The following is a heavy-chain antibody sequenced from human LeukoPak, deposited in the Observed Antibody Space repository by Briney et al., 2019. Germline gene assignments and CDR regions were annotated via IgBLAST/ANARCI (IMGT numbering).Heavy chain of an antibody. V-gene: IGHV3-21*01. Sequence: GGSLRLSCAASGFTFSSYSMNWVRQAPGKGLEWVSSISSSSSYIYYADSVKGRFTISRDNARNSLYLQMNSLRAEDTAVYYCARVDYYGSGSYYNERFDPWGQGTLVTVSS. CDR2: ISSSSSYI. CDR3: ARVDYYGSGSYYNERFDP. J-gene: IGHJ5*02. D-gene: IGHD3-10*01. CDR1: GFTFSSYS.